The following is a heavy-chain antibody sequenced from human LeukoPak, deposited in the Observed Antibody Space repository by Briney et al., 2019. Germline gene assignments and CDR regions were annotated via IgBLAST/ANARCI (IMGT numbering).Heavy chain of an antibody. V-gene: IGHV4-39*07. J-gene: IGHJ5*02. D-gene: IGHD1-26*01. CDR3: ARLVGGIWFDP. CDR2: IYYSGST. Sequence: PSETLSLTCTVSGDSISSSSSYWGWIRQPPGEGLEWIGSIYYSGSTYYNTSLKSRVTISVDTSKNQFSLKLSSVTAADTAVYYCARLVGGIWFDPWGQGTLVTVSS. CDR1: GDSISSSSSY.